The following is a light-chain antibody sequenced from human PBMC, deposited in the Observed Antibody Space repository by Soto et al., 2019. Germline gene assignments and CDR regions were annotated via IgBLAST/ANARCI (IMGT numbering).Light chain of an antibody. V-gene: IGKV1-39*01. Sequence: DIRMTQSPSSLSASVGDRVTIACRASQSIDTHLNWYQQHPGKAPNALIYEASILQSGVPSRFSGSCSGTDFTRTISCLQPGGSATYYCQQTYSPPATFGPGTKVEIK. CDR2: EAS. CDR1: QSIDTH. J-gene: IGKJ1*01. CDR3: QQTYSPPAT.